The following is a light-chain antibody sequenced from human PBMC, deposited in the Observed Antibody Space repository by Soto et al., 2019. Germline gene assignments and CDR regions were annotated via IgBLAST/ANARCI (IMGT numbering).Light chain of an antibody. CDR2: GAS. J-gene: IGKJ1*01. CDR3: QQSYRTPRM. CDR1: QTTSTY. Sequence: DIQMTQSPSSLSASVGDRVTITCRASQTTSTYLNWYQQKPGKAPNLLIYGASNLRSGVPSRFSGSGSGTDFTLTVSSLQPEDFATYYCQQSYRTPRMFGQGTKVDIK. V-gene: IGKV1-39*01.